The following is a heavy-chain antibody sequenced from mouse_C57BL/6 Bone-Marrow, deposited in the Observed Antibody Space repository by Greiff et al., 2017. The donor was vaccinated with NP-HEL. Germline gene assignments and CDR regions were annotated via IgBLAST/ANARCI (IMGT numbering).Heavy chain of an antibody. CDR2: INYDGSST. V-gene: IGHV5-16*01. CDR1: GFTFSDYY. D-gene: IGHD2-4*01. J-gene: IGHJ4*01. Sequence: EVKLVESEGGLVQPGSSMKLSCTASGFTFSDYYMAWVRQVPEKGLEWVANINYDGSSTYYLDSLKSRFIISRDNAKNILYLQMSSLKSEDTATYYCAREGIYYDYDGAMDYWGQGTSVTVSS. CDR3: AREGIYYDYDGAMDY.